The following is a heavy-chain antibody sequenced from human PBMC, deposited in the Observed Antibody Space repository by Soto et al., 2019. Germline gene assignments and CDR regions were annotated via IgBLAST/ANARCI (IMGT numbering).Heavy chain of an antibody. CDR2: IKSKTDGGTA. Sequence: GGSLRLSCAASGFTFSNAWMNWVRQAPGKGLEWVGRIKSKTDGGTADYAAPVKGRFTISRDDSKNTLYLQMSSLKTEDTAVYYCTPLWFGPPYYYGMDVWGQGTTVTSP. CDR3: TPLWFGPPYYYGMDV. CDR1: GFTFSNAW. J-gene: IGHJ6*02. D-gene: IGHD3-10*01. V-gene: IGHV3-15*07.